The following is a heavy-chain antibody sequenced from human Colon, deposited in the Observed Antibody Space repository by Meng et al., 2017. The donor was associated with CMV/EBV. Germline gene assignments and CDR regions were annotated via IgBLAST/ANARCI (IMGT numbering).Heavy chain of an antibody. CDR3: ARDLFRGWELPSGYPFDY. CDR2: LSARSDST. Sequence: GESLKISCAASGFTFSNYGMHWVRQAPGKGLEWVSALSARSDSTNYAVSVKGRFTISRDNSKNTLYLEMNSLRAEDTAVYYCARDLFRGWELPSGYPFDYWGQGTLVTVSS. CDR1: GFTFSNYG. V-gene: IGHV3-23*01. J-gene: IGHJ4*02. D-gene: IGHD1-26*01.